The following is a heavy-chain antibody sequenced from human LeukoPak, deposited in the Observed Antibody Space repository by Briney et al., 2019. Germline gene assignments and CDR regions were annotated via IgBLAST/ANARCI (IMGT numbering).Heavy chain of an antibody. CDR2: IYYSGST. D-gene: IGHD3-22*01. CDR1: GGSISSSSYY. J-gene: IGHJ5*02. V-gene: IGHV4-39*01. CDR3: ARRHDYYDSSGYYYT. Sequence: SETLSLTCTVSGGSISSSSYYWGWIRQPPGKGLEGIGSIYYSGSTYYNPSLKSRVTISVDTSKNQFSLKLSSVTAADTAVYYCARRHDYYDSSGYYYTWGQGTLVTVSS.